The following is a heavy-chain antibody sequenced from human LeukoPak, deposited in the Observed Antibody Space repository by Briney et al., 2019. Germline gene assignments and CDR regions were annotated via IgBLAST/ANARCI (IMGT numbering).Heavy chain of an antibody. V-gene: IGHV1-2*02. CDR1: GYTFTGYY. CDR3: ARRTWGEVTIFGVVIVPTPADAFDI. Sequence: ASVKVSCKASGYTFTGYYMHWVRQAPGQGLEWMGWINPNSDGTNYAQKFQGRVTMTRDTSISTAYMELSRLRSDDTAVYYCARRTWGEVTIFGVVIVPTPADAFDIWGQWTMVTVSS. D-gene: IGHD3-3*01. J-gene: IGHJ3*02. CDR2: INPNSDGT.